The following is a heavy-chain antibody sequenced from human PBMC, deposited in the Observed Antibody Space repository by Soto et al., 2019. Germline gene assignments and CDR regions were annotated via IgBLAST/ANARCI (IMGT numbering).Heavy chain of an antibody. J-gene: IGHJ4*02. D-gene: IGHD4-17*01. Sequence: QVQLVESGGGVVQPGRSLRLSCAASGFTFSNYGMHWVRQAPGKGLEWVAVISYHGSDKYYADSVKGRLTISRDNSKNTLYLQMDSLRAEDPGVYYCARDHLTTTVTTVGYWGQGTLVTVSS. CDR3: ARDHLTTTVTTVGY. V-gene: IGHV3-30*03. CDR2: ISYHGSDK. CDR1: GFTFSNYG.